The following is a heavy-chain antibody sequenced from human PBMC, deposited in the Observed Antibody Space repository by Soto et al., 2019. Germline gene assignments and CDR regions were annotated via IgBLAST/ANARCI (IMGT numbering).Heavy chain of an antibody. CDR2: ISGGSTYI. V-gene: IGHV3-11*06. Sequence: QVQLVESGGGLVKPGGSLRLSCAASGYTFSDYYITWVRQAPGKGLEWLSYISGGSTYINYADSVKGRFIISRDNAKNSVDLQMNSLRDEDTAVYYCARGGKPTTESYYGMEVWGQGTTVTVSS. D-gene: IGHD1-1*01. CDR3: ARGGKPTTESYYGMEV. CDR1: GYTFSDYY. J-gene: IGHJ6*02.